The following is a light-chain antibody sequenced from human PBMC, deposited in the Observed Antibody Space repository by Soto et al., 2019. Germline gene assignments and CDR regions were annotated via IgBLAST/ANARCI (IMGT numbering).Light chain of an antibody. V-gene: IGKV3-11*01. CDR2: DAS. CDR1: QSVSNY. J-gene: IGKJ5*01. Sequence: EIVLTPSPATLSLSPGERPTLSFRASQSVSNYLAWYQQKPGQAPRLLXYDASNRATDIPARFSGSGSGTDFTLTISSLETEDFAVYYCQQRSNWPPFTFGQGTRLEI. CDR3: QQRSNWPPFT.